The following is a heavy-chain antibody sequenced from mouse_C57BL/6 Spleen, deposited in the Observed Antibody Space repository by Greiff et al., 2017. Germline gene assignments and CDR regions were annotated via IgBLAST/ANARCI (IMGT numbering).Heavy chain of an antibody. CDR2: IDPSDSYT. CDR1: GYTFTSYW. J-gene: IGHJ4*01. Sequence: QVQLQQSGAELVMPGASVKLSCKASGYTFTSYWMHWVKQRPGQGLEWIGEIDPSDSYTNYNPKFKGKSTLTVDNSSSTAYMQLSSLTSEDSAVYYCARPHYYGSRTGAMDYWGQGTSVTVSS. CDR3: ARPHYYGSRTGAMDY. V-gene: IGHV1-69*01. D-gene: IGHD1-1*01.